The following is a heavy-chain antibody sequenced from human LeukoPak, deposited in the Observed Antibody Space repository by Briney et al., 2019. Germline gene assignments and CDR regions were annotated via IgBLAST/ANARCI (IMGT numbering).Heavy chain of an antibody. J-gene: IGHJ6*03. CDR1: GGSISSYY. CDR3: ARAPPYNWNYLKYYYYMDV. V-gene: IGHV4-59*01. D-gene: IGHD1-7*01. Sequence: SETLSLTCTVSGGSISSYYWSWIRQPPGKGLEWIGYIYYSGSTNYNPSLKSRVTISVDTSKNQFSLKLSSVTAADTAVYYCARAPPYNWNYLKYYYYMDVWGKGTTVTVSS. CDR2: IYYSGST.